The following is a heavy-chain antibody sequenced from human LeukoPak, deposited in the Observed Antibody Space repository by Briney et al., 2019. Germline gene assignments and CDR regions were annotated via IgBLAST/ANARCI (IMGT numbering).Heavy chain of an antibody. CDR2: ISAYNGNT. D-gene: IGHD3-22*01. CDR3: ARHRLPRVYYDSSGYYHAAFDI. Sequence: ASVKVSCKASGYTFTSYGISWVRRAPGQGLEWMGWISAYNGNTNYAQKLQGRVTMTTDTSTSTAYMELRSLRSDDTAVYYCARHRLPRVYYDSSGYYHAAFDIWGQGTMVTVSS. CDR1: GYTFTSYG. V-gene: IGHV1-18*01. J-gene: IGHJ3*02.